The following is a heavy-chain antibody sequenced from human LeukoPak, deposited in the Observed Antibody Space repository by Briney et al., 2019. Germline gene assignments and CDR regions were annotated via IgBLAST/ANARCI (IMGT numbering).Heavy chain of an antibody. Sequence: GGSLRLSCAASGFTFSSYEMNWVRQAPGKGLEWVSYISRSGSTIYYADSVKGRFTISRDNAKNSLYLQMNSLRAEDTAVYYCARDAIVLMVYAVFDYWGQGTLVTVSS. CDR1: GFTFSSYE. J-gene: IGHJ4*02. V-gene: IGHV3-48*03. CDR3: ARDAIVLMVYAVFDY. D-gene: IGHD2-8*01. CDR2: ISRSGSTI.